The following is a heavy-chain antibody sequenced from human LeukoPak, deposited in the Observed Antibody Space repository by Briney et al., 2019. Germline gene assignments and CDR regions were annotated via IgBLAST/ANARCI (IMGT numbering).Heavy chain of an antibody. J-gene: IGHJ4*02. CDR3: ARAGFVGGFDY. CDR2: IYYSGST. D-gene: IGHD3-10*01. Sequence: SETLSLTCTVSGGSISSSSYYWGWLRQPPGRGLEWIGSIYYSGSTYYNPSLKSRVTISVDTSKNQFSLKLSSVTAADTAVYYCARAGFVGGFDYWGQGTLVTVSS. V-gene: IGHV4-39*07. CDR1: GGSISSSSYY.